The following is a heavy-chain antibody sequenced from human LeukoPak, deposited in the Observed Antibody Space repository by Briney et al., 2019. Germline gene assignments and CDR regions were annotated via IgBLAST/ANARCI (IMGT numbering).Heavy chain of an antibody. CDR1: GASVSSDY. CDR2: IYHSGHT. V-gene: IGHV4-59*08. J-gene: IGHJ5*02. Sequence: SETLSLTCTVSGASVSSDYWSWIRQSPGKGLEWIGYIYHSGHTMSNPSLRSRVSLSLDTSNNQFSLKLSSVTAADTAVYYCARHPFQYPFDHWGQGTVVSVSS. CDR3: ARHPFQYPFDH. D-gene: IGHD2/OR15-2a*01.